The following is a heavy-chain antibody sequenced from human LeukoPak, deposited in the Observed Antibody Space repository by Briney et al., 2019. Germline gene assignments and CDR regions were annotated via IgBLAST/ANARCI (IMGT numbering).Heavy chain of an antibody. V-gene: IGHV1-3*01. CDR2: INAGNGNT. CDR1: GYTFTSYA. J-gene: IGHJ5*02. D-gene: IGHD3-10*01. Sequence: ASVKVSCKASGYTFTSYAMHWVRQAPGQRLEWMGWINAGNGNTKYSQKFQGRVTITRDTSASTDYMELRSLRSEDTAVYYCARDSAYGSGSYHWFDPWGQGTLVTVSS. CDR3: ARDSAYGSGSYHWFDP.